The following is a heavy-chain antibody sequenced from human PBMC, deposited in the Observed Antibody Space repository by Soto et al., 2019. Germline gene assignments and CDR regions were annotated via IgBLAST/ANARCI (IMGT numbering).Heavy chain of an antibody. Sequence: QVQLVQSGTEVKKPGASVKVSCKASGYTFTIFDINCVRQATGQGLEWMGWMSTNSGNTGYAKKFQGRVNRTRDTSRSTAYMELSGLTSEDTAVYYCARGITAGVDYWGQGSLVTVSS. V-gene: IGHV1-8*01. CDR2: MSTNSGNT. D-gene: IGHD6-13*01. CDR3: ARGITAGVDY. J-gene: IGHJ4*02. CDR1: GYTFTIFD.